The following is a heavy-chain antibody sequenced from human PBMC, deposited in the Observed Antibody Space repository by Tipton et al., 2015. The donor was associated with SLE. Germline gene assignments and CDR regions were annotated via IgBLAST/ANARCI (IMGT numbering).Heavy chain of an antibody. V-gene: IGHV4-34*01. J-gene: IGHJ4*02. CDR1: GGSFSNYY. D-gene: IGHD3-3*01. CDR3: ARGTIFGGVSY. Sequence: TLSLTCAVYGGSFSNYYWSWIRQPPGKGLEWIGEINHSGTTNYNPSLKSRVTISVDTSKNQFSLKLSSVTAADTAVYYCARGTIFGGVSYWGQGTLVTVSS. CDR2: INHSGTT.